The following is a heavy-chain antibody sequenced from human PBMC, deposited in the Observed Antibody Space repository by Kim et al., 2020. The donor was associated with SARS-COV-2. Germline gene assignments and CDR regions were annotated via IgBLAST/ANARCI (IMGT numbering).Heavy chain of an antibody. J-gene: IGHJ3*02. D-gene: IGHD2-15*01. Sequence: GRFTISRDNSKSTLYLQMNSLRAEDTAVYYCARALRRYCSGGSCEGAFDIWGQGTMVTVSS. V-gene: IGHV3-30*07. CDR3: ARALRRYCSGGSCEGAFDI.